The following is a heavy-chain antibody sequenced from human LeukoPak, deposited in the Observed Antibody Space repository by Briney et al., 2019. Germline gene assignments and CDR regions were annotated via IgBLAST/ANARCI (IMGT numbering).Heavy chain of an antibody. CDR3: ARGAGYSSPPYYFDY. J-gene: IGHJ4*02. CDR1: GYTFSSYG. V-gene: IGHV1-18*01. Sequence: EASVKVSCKASGYTFSSYGISWVRQAPGQGHEWMGWISAYNGNTNYAQKLQGRVTMTRNTSISTAYMELSSLRSEDTAVYYCARGAGYSSPPYYFDYWGQGTLVTVSS. CDR2: ISAYNGNT. D-gene: IGHD6-13*01.